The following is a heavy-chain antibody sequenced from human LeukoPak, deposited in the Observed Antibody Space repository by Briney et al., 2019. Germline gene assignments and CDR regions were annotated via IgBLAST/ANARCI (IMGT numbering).Heavy chain of an antibody. CDR3: ARGPGWFDP. J-gene: IGHJ5*02. CDR2: INHSGST. V-gene: IGHV4-34*01. CDR1: GGSFSGYY. Sequence: SETLSLTCAVYGGSFSGYYWSWIRQPPGKGLEWIGEINHSGSTNYNPSLKSRVTISVDTSKNQFSLKLSSVTAADTAVYYCARGPGWFDPWGRGTLVTVSS.